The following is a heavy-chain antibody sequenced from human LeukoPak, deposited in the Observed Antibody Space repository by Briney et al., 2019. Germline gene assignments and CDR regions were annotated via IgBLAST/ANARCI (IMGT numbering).Heavy chain of an antibody. CDR1: GYTFTRYY. J-gene: IGHJ4*02. D-gene: IGHD3-3*02. Sequence: GASVKVSCKASGYTFTRYYMHWVRQAPGQGLEWMGIINPSGGSTSYAQKFQGRVTMTRDMSTSTVYMELSSLRSGDTAVYYCAAVSIRTLSPYYFDYWGQGTLVTVSS. CDR2: INPSGGST. CDR3: AAVSIRTLSPYYFDY. V-gene: IGHV1-46*01.